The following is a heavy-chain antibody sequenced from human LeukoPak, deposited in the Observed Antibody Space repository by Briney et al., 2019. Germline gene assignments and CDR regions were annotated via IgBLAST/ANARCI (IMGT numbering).Heavy chain of an antibody. CDR2: ISTRDNTI. Sequence: GGSLRLSCAASGFTFDDYGMSWIRQTPGKGLEWLSYISTRDNTIQYADSVKGRFTISRDNANNSVFLQMNNLRAEDSAIYYCARGARWAYYFDYWGQGSLVTVSS. V-gene: IGHV3-11*01. J-gene: IGHJ4*02. D-gene: IGHD4-23*01. CDR3: ARGARWAYYFDY. CDR1: GFTFDDYG.